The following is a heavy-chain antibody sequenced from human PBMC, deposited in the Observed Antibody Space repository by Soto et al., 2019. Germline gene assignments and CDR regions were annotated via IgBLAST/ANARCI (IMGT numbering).Heavy chain of an antibody. Sequence: EVQLLESGGGLVQPGGSLRLSCAASGFTFSNYAMNWVRQAPGKGLEWVSGLSGGGGNTYYADSVKGRFTISRDNSKNTHVPQMNRLGAEGRAFSYCAGKSRWGGGGIDDFWGQGTTVTVSS. CDR2: LSGGGGNT. J-gene: IGHJ3*01. V-gene: IGHV3-23*01. D-gene: IGHD6-13*01. CDR1: GFTFSNYA. CDR3: AGKSRWGGGGIDDF.